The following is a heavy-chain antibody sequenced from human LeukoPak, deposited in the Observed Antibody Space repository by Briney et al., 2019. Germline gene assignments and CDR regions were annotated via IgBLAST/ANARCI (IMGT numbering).Heavy chain of an antibody. V-gene: IGHV4-38-2*01. J-gene: IGHJ4*02. CDR1: GHSTTRGYY. Sequence: KPSETLSLTCGISGHSTTRGYYWSWFRQSPGKGPEWIATFFQSEKSFYNASLDSRVIMSLDTSKSQFSLNLTSVTAADTAVYYCARVLPVPYLLDSWGQGTHVTVSS. D-gene: IGHD3-10*02. CDR3: ARVLPVPYLLDS. CDR2: FFQSEKS.